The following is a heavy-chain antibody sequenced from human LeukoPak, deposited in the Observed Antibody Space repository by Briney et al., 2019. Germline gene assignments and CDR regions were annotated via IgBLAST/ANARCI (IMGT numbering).Heavy chain of an antibody. D-gene: IGHD3-10*01. V-gene: IGHV3-30-3*01. J-gene: IGHJ4*02. Sequence: GGSLRLSCAASGFTFSSYAVHWVRQAPGKGLEWVAVISYDGGHIYYADSVKGRFTISRDNSKNTLYLQMNSLRSEDTALYYCTRDNIAGSGSSDWGQGTLVTVSS. CDR1: GFTFSSYA. CDR2: ISYDGGHI. CDR3: TRDNIAGSGSSD.